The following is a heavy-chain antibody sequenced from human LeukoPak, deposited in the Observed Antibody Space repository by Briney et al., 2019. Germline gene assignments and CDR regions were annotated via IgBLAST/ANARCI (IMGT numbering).Heavy chain of an antibody. CDR2: ISAYNGNT. CDR1: GYTFTSYG. V-gene: IGHV1-18*01. D-gene: IGHD3-22*01. CDR3: ARDFRTYYYDRSGYSRH. J-gene: IGHJ4*02. Sequence: ASVKVSCKASGYTFTSYGISWVRQAPGQGLEWMGWISAYNGNTNYAQKLQGRVTMTTDTSTSTAYMELRSLRSDDTAVYYCARDFRTYYYDRSGYSRHWGQGTLVTVSS.